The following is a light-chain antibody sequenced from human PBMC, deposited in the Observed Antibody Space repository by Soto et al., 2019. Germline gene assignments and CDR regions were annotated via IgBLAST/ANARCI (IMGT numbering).Light chain of an antibody. CDR1: QSVNIY. CDR2: GAS. J-gene: IGKJ1*01. V-gene: IGKV3D-15*01. Sequence: EIVMTQSPATLSVSPGERATLSCRASQSVNIYLAWYQQKPGQAPRLLIFGASSRATGIPARFSGSGSGTEFNLTISSLQSEDFAVYYCQQSCSPSGWTFGRGTKVDIK. CDR3: QQSCSPSGWT.